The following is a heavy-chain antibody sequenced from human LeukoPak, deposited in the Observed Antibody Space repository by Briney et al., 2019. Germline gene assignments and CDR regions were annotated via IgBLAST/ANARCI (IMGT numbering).Heavy chain of an antibody. Sequence: GGSLRLSCAASGFVFNNYGMHWVRQAPGKGLEWVAVISYDGSNKYYADSVKGRFTISRDNSKNTLYLQMNSLRAEDTAVYSCAKALYSDYDRSNWFDPWGQGTLVTVSS. D-gene: IGHD5-12*01. J-gene: IGHJ5*02. CDR3: AKALYSDYDRSNWFDP. CDR1: GFVFNNYG. V-gene: IGHV3-30*18. CDR2: ISYDGSNK.